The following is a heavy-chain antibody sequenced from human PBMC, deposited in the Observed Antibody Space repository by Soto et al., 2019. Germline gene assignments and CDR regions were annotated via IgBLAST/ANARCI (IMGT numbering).Heavy chain of an antibody. CDR2: IKSKTDGGTT. V-gene: IGHV3-15*01. CDR1: GFTFSNAW. D-gene: IGHD3-16*01. CDR3: TTDGRWGDNFDY. Sequence: GGSLRLSCAASGFTFSNAWMSWVRQAPGKGLEWVGRIKSKTDGGTTDYTAPVKGRFTISRDDSKNTLYLQMNSLKTEDTAVYYCTTDGRWGDNFDYWGQGTLVTVSS. J-gene: IGHJ4*02.